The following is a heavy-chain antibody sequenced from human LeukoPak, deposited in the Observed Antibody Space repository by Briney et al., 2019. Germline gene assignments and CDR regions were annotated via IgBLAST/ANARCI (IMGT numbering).Heavy chain of an antibody. Sequence: ASVKVSCKASGGTFSSYAISWVRQAPGQGLGWMGGIIPIFGTANYAQKFQGRVTITADESTSTAYMELSSLRSEDTAVYYCARRIGSGSYYNEDYFDYWGQGTLVTVSS. D-gene: IGHD3-10*01. J-gene: IGHJ4*02. CDR1: GGTFSSYA. CDR3: ARRIGSGSYYNEDYFDY. V-gene: IGHV1-69*13. CDR2: IIPIFGTA.